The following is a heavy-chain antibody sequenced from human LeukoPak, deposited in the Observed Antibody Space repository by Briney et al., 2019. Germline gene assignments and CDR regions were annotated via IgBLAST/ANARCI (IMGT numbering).Heavy chain of an antibody. Sequence: SETLSLTCTVSGGSISSSSYYWGWIRQPPGKGLEWIGSIYYSGSTYYNPSLKSRVTISVDTSKNQFSLKLSSVTAADTAVYYCARHKKSDGSYYYYYYMDVWGKGTTVTVTS. D-gene: IGHD1-26*01. J-gene: IGHJ6*03. CDR2: IYYSGST. CDR3: ARHKKSDGSYYYYYYMDV. V-gene: IGHV4-39*01. CDR1: GGSISSSSYY.